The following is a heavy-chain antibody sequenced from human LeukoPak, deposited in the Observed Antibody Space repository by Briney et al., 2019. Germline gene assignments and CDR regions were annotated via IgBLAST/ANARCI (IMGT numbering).Heavy chain of an antibody. CDR1: GYTFTSNG. J-gene: IGHJ4*02. D-gene: IGHD3-3*01. CDR3: AENGRFLEWFVN. CDR2: ISAYNGNT. Sequence: GAPVKLTCKASGYTFTSNGSSWVRQAPGQGLEWMGWISAYNGNTNYAQKLQGRVTMTTDTSTSTAYMELRSLRSDDTAVYYCAENGRFLEWFVNWGQGTLVTVSS. V-gene: IGHV1-18*01.